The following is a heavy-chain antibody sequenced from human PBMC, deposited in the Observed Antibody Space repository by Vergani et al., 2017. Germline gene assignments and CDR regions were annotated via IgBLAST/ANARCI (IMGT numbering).Heavy chain of an antibody. J-gene: IGHJ3*02. V-gene: IGHV1-69*02. CDR3: ASVEAGLDAFDI. D-gene: IGHD6-19*01. Sequence: QVQLVQSGAEVKKPGSSVKVSCKASGGPFSSYTISWVRQAPGQGLEWMGRIIPIVDIANYAQQFQGRVTITADKSTSTAYMELSSLRSEDTAVYYCASVEAGLDAFDIWGQGTMVTVSS. CDR2: IIPIVDIA. CDR1: GGPFSSYT.